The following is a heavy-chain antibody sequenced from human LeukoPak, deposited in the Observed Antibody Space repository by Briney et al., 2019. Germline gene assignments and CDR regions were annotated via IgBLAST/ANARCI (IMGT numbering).Heavy chain of an antibody. D-gene: IGHD1-1*01. Sequence: ASVKVSCKASGYTFTSYYMHWVRQAPGQGLEWMGIINLNGGTTYYAQKFQGRVTMTNDMSTSTVYMELSSLRSEDPAVYYCARDFGYNWKANWFDPWGQGTLVTVS. J-gene: IGHJ5*02. V-gene: IGHV1-46*01. CDR2: INLNGGTT. CDR3: ARDFGYNWKANWFDP. CDR1: GYTFTSYY.